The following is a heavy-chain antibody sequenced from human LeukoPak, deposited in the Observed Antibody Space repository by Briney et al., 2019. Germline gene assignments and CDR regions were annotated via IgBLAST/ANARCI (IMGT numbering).Heavy chain of an antibody. CDR1: GYTFTGYY. V-gene: IGHV1-2*02. CDR3: ARVKADGTRAAFDY. J-gene: IGHJ4*02. CDR2: INPNSGGT. Sequence: GASVKASCKASGYTFTGYYMHWVRQAPGQGLEWMGWINPNSGGTNYAQKFQGRVTMTRDTSISTAYMELSRLRSDDTAVYYCARVKADGTRAAFDYWGQGTLVTVSS. D-gene: IGHD6-13*01.